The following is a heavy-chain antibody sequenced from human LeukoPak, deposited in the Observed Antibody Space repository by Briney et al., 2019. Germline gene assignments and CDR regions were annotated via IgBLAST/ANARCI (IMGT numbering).Heavy chain of an antibody. CDR2: INHSGST. D-gene: IGHD3-22*01. J-gene: IGHJ4*02. CDR1: GGSNSGYY. V-gene: IGHV4-34*01. CDR3: ASRGTYYYDSSGYL. Sequence: SETLSLTCAVYGGSNSGYYWSLIRQPPGKGLEWIGEINHSGSTNYNPSLKSRVTISVDTSKNQFSLKLSSVTAADTAVYYCASRGTYYYDSSGYLWGQGTLVTVSS.